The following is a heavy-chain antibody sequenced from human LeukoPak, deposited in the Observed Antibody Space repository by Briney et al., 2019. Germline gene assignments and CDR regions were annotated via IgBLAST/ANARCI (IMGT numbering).Heavy chain of an antibody. J-gene: IGHJ2*01. CDR2: IYYSGST. Sequence: SETLSLTCTVSGGSISSSSYYWGWIRQPPGKGLEWIGSIYYSGSTYYNPSLKSRVTISVDTSKNQFSLKLSSVTAADTAVYYCARGITGTTWYFDLWGRGTLVTVSS. CDR1: GGSISSSSYY. CDR3: ARGITGTTWYFDL. V-gene: IGHV4-39*01. D-gene: IGHD1-7*01.